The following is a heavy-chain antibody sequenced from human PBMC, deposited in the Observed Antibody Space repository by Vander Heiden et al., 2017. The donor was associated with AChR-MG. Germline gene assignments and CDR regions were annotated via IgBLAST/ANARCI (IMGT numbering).Heavy chain of an antibody. CDR2: IRPTGGRT. V-gene: IGHV3-23*01. Sequence: EVQLLESGGGLVQPGGSLRLSCAASGFTFSTYAMSWVRQAPGKGLEWVSTIRPTGGRTYYADSVMGRFSNSRDDSKNSLYLQMDSLRAEDTAVYYCAKEVGGSGVYYLENWGKGTLVTVSS. CDR3: AKEVGGSGVYYLEN. CDR1: GFTFSTYA. J-gene: IGHJ4*02. D-gene: IGHD3-10*01.